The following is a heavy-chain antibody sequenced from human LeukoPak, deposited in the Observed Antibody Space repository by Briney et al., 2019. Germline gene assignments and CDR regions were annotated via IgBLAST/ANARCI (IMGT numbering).Heavy chain of an antibody. D-gene: IGHD2-15*01. CDR3: ARGRIAYGMDV. J-gene: IGHJ6*02. V-gene: IGHV4-30-2*01. CDR2: IYHSGST. Sequence: SETLSLTCAVSGGSISSGGYSWSWIRQPPGKGLEWIGYIYHSGSTYYNPSLKSRVTISVDRSKNQFSLKLRSVTAADTAVYYCARGRIAYGMDVWGQGTTVTVSS. CDR1: GGSISSGGYS.